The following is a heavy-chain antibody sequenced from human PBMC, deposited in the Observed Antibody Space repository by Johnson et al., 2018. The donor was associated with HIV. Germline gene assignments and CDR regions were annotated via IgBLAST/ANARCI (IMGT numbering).Heavy chain of an antibody. CDR3: ARDRRGHLSWSSDAFDI. V-gene: IGHV3-64*01. CDR2: ISSNGGSN. J-gene: IGHJ3*02. D-gene: IGHD6-13*01. CDR1: GFTFSSYA. Sequence: EVQLVESGGGLVQPGGSLRLSCAASGFTFSSYALHWVRQAPGTGLEYVSDISSNGGSNYYATSVNGRFTISRDNAKNSLYLQMNSLRAEDTAVYYCARDRRGHLSWSSDAFDIWGQGTMVTVSS.